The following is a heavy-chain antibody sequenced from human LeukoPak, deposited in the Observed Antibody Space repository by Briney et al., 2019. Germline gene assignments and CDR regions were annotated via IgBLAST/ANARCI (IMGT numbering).Heavy chain of an antibody. J-gene: IGHJ4*02. CDR3: ASTTWFQYYFYY. D-gene: IGHD3-10*01. Sequence: GGSLRLSCAASGFTFSSYWVHWVRQAPGEGLVWVSRINSDGRSTSYADSVKGRFTISRDNAKNTLYLQMNSLRAEDTAVYYCASTTWFQYYFYYCGQGDLV. CDR1: GFTFSSYW. V-gene: IGHV3-74*01. CDR2: INSDGRST.